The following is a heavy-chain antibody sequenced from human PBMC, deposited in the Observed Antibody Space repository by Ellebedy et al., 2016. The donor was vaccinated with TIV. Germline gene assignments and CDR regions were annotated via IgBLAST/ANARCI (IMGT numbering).Heavy chain of an antibody. Sequence: MPSETLSLTCAVSGGSISSSNWWSWVRQPPGKGLEWIGEIYHSGSTNYNPSLKSRVTISVDKSKNQFSLKLSSVTAADTAVYYCARGALYYYDSSGYYPLVGWGQGTLVTVSS. CDR1: GGSISSSNW. CDR3: ARGALYYYDSSGYYPLVG. CDR2: IYHSGST. J-gene: IGHJ4*02. D-gene: IGHD3-22*01. V-gene: IGHV4-4*02.